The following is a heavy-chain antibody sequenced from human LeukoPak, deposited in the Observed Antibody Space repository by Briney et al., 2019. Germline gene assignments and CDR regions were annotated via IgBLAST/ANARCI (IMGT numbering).Heavy chain of an antibody. J-gene: IGHJ2*01. CDR3: ARRQPVVAATDPDWYFDL. Sequence: PGGSLRLSCAASGFTFSNYDLHWVRHATGKGMEWVSAIGTAGDTYYPGSVKGRFTVSTENAKNSLYLQMNTLRAGDTAVYYCARRQPVVAATDPDWYFDLWGRGSLVTVPS. V-gene: IGHV3-13*04. D-gene: IGHD6-13*01. CDR1: GFTFSNYD. CDR2: IGTAGDT.